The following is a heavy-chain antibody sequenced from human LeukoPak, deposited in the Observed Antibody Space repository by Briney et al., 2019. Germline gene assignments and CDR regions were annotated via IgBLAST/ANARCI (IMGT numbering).Heavy chain of an antibody. V-gene: IGHV1-18*01. J-gene: IGHJ3*02. Sequence: GASVKVSCKASGYTFTSYGISWVRQAPGQGLEWMGWISAYNGNTNYAQKLQGRVTMTTDTSTSTAYMELRSLRSDDTAVYYCARLQRAYYDFWSGYYNGAFDIWGQGTMVTVSS. D-gene: IGHD3-3*01. CDR3: ARLQRAYYDFWSGYYNGAFDI. CDR2: ISAYNGNT. CDR1: GYTFTSYG.